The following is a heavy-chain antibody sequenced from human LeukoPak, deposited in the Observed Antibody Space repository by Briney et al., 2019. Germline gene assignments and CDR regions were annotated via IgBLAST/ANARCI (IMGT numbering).Heavy chain of an antibody. Sequence: GGSLRLSCAASGFTFSSYAMHWVRQAPGKGLEYVSAISSNGGSTYYADAVKGRFIISRDNSKNTMYLQMGSLRTEDTAVYYCVKAVKEAGYSSSWYERWGQGTLVTVSS. CDR1: GFTFSSYA. CDR2: ISSNGGST. V-gene: IGHV3-64D*09. J-gene: IGHJ5*02. CDR3: VKAVKEAGYSSSWYER. D-gene: IGHD6-13*01.